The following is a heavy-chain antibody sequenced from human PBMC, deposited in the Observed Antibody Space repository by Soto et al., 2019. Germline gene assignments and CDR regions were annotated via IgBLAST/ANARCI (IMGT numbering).Heavy chain of an antibody. V-gene: IGHV1-18*01. Sequence: GASVKVSCKASGYTFSSYGISWVRQAPGQGLEWMGWISAYNGNTDYVQKLQGRVSMTTDTSTSTAYMELRSLRSDDTAVYYCAREVYSSSWFYFDYWGQGTLVTVSS. J-gene: IGHJ4*02. CDR3: AREVYSSSWFYFDY. D-gene: IGHD6-13*01. CDR2: ISAYNGNT. CDR1: GYTFSSYG.